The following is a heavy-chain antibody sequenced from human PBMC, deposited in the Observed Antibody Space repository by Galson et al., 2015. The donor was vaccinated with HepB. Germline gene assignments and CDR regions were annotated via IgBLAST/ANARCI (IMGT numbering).Heavy chain of an antibody. Sequence: TLSLTCPVSGGSISSGGYYWSWIRQHPGKGLEWIGYIYYSGSTYYNPSLKSRVTISVDTSKNQFSLKLSSVTAADTAVYYCAREWGGLVDYWGQGTLVTVSS. J-gene: IGHJ4*02. CDR2: IYYSGST. CDR3: AREWGGLVDY. V-gene: IGHV4-31*03. D-gene: IGHD3-10*01. CDR1: GGSISSGGYY.